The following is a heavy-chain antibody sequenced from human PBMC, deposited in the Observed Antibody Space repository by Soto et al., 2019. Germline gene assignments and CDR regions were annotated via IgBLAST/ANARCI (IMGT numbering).Heavy chain of an antibody. V-gene: IGHV1-18*04. CDR1: GYSFTSYG. J-gene: IGHJ4*02. D-gene: IGHD3-3*01. CDR3: ARVPLEWLPSSRFDS. CDR2: ITADNGNT. Sequence: QIQLVQSGAAVKKPGASVKVSCKASGYSFTSYGITWVRQAPGQGLEWLGWITADNGNTNYAQKFQGRAAMTTETSTKTGYMELRTLSSDDTAMYYCARVPLEWLPSSRFDSWGQGALVTVS.